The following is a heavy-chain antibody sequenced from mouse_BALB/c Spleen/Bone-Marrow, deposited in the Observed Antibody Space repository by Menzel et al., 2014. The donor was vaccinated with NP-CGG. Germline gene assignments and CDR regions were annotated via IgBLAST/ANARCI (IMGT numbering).Heavy chain of an antibody. D-gene: IGHD2-2*01. CDR3: ALLGYYGYFYV. Sequence: EVKLVESGGGLVQPGGSLKLSCAASGFDFSRYWMSWVRQAPGKGLEWIGEINPDSSTINYTPSLKDKFIISRDNAKNTLYLQVSKVRFEDTALYYCALLGYYGYFYVWGAGTTVTVSS. CDR1: GFDFSRYW. CDR2: INPDSSTI. J-gene: IGHJ1*01. V-gene: IGHV4-1*02.